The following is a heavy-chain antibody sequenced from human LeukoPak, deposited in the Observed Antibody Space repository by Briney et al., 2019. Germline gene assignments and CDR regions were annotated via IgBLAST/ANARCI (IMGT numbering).Heavy chain of an antibody. D-gene: IGHD6-19*01. V-gene: IGHV3-23*01. CDR3: AKDWDSSGWQGFDY. CDR2: ISGSGGST. CDR1: GFTFSSYA. Sequence: PGGSLRLSCAASGFTFSSYAMSWVRQAPGKGLEWVSAISGSGGSTYYADSVKGRFTISRDDSKNTLYLQMNSLRAEDTAVYYCAKDWDSSGWQGFDYWGQGTLVTVSS. J-gene: IGHJ4*02.